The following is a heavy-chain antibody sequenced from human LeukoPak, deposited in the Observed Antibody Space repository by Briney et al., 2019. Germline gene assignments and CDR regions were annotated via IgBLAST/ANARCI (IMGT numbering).Heavy chain of an antibody. CDR1: GYTFNSHG. J-gene: IGHJ4*02. CDR3: ARDPSNTSGWYIYFDY. V-gene: IGHV1-18*01. CDR2: ISAYNGDT. D-gene: IGHD6-19*01. Sequence: ASVKASCKASGYTFNSHGISWERQAPGQGLEWMGCISAYNGDTKYSQKFQVRVTLTIDTSTSTAYMELRSLTSADTAMYYCARDPSNTSGWYIYFDYWGQGALVTVSS.